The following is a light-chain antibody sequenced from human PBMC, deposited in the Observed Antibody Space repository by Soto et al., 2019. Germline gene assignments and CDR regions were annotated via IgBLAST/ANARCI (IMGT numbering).Light chain of an antibody. J-gene: IGLJ2*01. CDR1: RSDVGIYNL. V-gene: IGLV2-23*02. CDR2: ELT. CDR3: SSYAGNGTL. Sequence: QSALTQPASVSGSPGQSITISCTGTRSDVGIYNLVSWYQQHPGKAPRLIIYELTKRPSGVSNRFSGSKSGNTASLAISGLQAEDEGDYHCSSYAGNGTLVGGGTKLTVL.